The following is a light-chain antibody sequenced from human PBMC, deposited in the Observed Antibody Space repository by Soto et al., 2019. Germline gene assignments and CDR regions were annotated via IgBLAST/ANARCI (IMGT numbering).Light chain of an antibody. CDR1: SSDVGGYNY. CDR3: SSYTSSSTRV. V-gene: IGLV2-14*01. CDR2: DVS. Sequence: QSVLTQPASVSGFPGQSITISCTGTSSDVGGYNYVSWYQQHPGKAPKLMIYDVSDRPSGVSNRFSGSKSGNTASLTISGLQAEDEADYYCSSYTSSSTRVFGTGTKVTDL. J-gene: IGLJ1*01.